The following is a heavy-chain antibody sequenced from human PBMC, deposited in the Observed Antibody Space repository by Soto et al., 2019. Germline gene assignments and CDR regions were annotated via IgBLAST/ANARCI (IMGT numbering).Heavy chain of an antibody. CDR3: AKEYDFWSGRKSFFDY. V-gene: IGHV3-48*03. CDR1: GFTFSSYE. D-gene: IGHD3-3*01. J-gene: IGHJ4*02. CDR2: ISSSGSTI. Sequence: GGSLRLSCAASGFTFSSYEMNWVRQAPGKGLEWVSYISSSGSTIYYADSVKGRFTISRDNSKNTLYLQMSSLRAEDTAVYYCAKEYDFWSGRKSFFDYWGQGTLVTVSS.